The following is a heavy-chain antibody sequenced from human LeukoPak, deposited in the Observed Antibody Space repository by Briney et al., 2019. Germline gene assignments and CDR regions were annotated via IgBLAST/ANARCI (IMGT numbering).Heavy chain of an antibody. J-gene: IGHJ4*02. CDR3: ARVYSSSSLDY. D-gene: IGHD6-6*01. V-gene: IGHV3-48*03. CDR2: ISSSRSTI. CDR1: GFTFSSYE. Sequence: GGSLRLSCAASGFTFSSYEMNWVRQAPGKGLEWVSYISSSRSTIYYADSVKGRFTISRDNAKNSLYLQMNSLRAEDTAVYYCARVYSSSSLDYWGQGTLVTVSS.